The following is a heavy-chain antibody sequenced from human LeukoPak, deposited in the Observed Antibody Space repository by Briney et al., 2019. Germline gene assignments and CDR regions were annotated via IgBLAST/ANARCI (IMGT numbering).Heavy chain of an antibody. J-gene: IGHJ4*02. CDR2: IYDSETT. V-gene: IGHV4-59*08. CDR1: GGSIRSYY. Sequence: PSETLSLTCTVTGGSIRSYYWSWIRQPPGEGLEYIGYIYDSETTNYNPSLKSRVTISIDTSKNQLSLTLSSVTAADTAVYYCARRGAGGGIPLDYWGQGTLVTVSS. D-gene: IGHD4-23*01. CDR3: ARRGAGGGIPLDY.